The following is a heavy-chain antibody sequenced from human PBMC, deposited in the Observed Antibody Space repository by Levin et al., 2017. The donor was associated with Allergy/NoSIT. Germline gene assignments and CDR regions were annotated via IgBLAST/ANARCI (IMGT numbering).Heavy chain of an antibody. Sequence: PGGSLRLSCAASGFTFNNAWMSWVRQAPGKGLEWVGRIKSKTDGGTTDYAAPVKGRFTISRDDSKNTLYLQMNSLKTEDTAVYYCTTDYPKAGRSSWRNEFDYWGQGTLVTVSS. CDR3: TTDYPKAGRSSWRNEFDY. D-gene: IGHD6-13*01. V-gene: IGHV3-15*01. CDR2: IKSKTDGGTT. CDR1: GFTFNNAW. J-gene: IGHJ4*02.